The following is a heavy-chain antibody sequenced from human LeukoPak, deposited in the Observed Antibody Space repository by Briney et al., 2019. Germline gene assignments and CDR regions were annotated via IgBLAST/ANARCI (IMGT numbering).Heavy chain of an antibody. V-gene: IGHV4-59*06. CDR2: IYYSGST. CDR1: GVSISSSY. Sequence: SETLSLTCTVTGVSISSSYWNWIRQHPGKGLEWIGYIYYSGSTYYNPSLKSRVTISVDTSKNQFSLKLSSVTAADTAVYYCARESRGADAFDIWGQGTMVTVSS. J-gene: IGHJ3*02. CDR3: ARESRGADAFDI. D-gene: IGHD3-10*01.